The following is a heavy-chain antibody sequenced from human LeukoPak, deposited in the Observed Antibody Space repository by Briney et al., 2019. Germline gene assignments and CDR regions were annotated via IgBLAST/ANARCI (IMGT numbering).Heavy chain of an antibody. V-gene: IGHV3-7*01. J-gene: IGHJ4*02. CDR1: GFTFSSYW. CDR2: VRQDGGEI. Sequence: GGSLRLSCATSGFTFSSYWMSWVRQAPGKGLEWVANVRQDGGEIYYVDSVKGRFTISRDNAKNSLFLQMNSLRAEDTAVYYCARDSGYYRFDYWGQGTLVTVSS. CDR3: ARDSGYYRFDY. D-gene: IGHD3-22*01.